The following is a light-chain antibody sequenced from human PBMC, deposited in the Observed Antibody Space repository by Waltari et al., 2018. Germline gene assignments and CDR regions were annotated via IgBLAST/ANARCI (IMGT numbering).Light chain of an antibody. Sequence: DIQMTQSPSSLSASVGDTVTITCRASQTISNWLAWYQQKPGKAPKLLIYKASNLQSGVPSRFSGSVSGTDFTLTISSLQPEDFATYYCLQYSSSPYSFGQGTKVEIK. V-gene: IGKV1-12*01. J-gene: IGKJ2*03. CDR2: KAS. CDR1: QTISNW. CDR3: LQYSSSPYS.